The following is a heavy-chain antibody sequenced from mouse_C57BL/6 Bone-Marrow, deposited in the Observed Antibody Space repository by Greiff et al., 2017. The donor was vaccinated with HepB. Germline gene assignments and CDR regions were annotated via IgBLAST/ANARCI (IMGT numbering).Heavy chain of an antibody. CDR3: TSITTVVAHWYFDV. CDR1: GFNIKDDY. D-gene: IGHD1-1*01. V-gene: IGHV14-4*01. Sequence: EVQLKESGAELVRPGASVKLSCTASGFNIKDDYMHWVKQRPEQGLEWIGWIDPENGDTEYASKFQGKATITADTSSNTAYLQLSSLTSEDTAVYYCTSITTVVAHWYFDVWGTGTTVTVSS. CDR2: IDPENGDT. J-gene: IGHJ1*03.